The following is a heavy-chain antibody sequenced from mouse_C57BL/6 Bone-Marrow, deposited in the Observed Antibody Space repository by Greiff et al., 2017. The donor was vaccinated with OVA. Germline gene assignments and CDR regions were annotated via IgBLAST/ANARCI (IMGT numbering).Heavy chain of an antibody. Sequence: EVKLMESGGGLVKPGGSLKLSCAASGFTFSDYGMHWVRQAPEKGLEWVAYISSGSSTIYYADTVKGRFTISRDNAKNTLFLQMTSLRSEDTAMYYCAGWLLRDYYAMDYWGQGTSVTVSS. CDR1: GFTFSDYG. CDR3: AGWLLRDYYAMDY. V-gene: IGHV5-17*01. J-gene: IGHJ4*01. CDR2: ISSGSSTI. D-gene: IGHD2-3*01.